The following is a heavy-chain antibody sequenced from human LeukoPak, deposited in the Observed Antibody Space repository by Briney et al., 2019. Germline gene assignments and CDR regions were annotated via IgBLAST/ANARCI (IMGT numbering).Heavy chain of an antibody. CDR1: GFTFDDYG. D-gene: IGHD3-22*01. V-gene: IGHV3-20*04. CDR3: ARVSGLGSYYDSSGYPDY. Sequence: PGGSLRLSCAASGFTFDDYGMSWVRQASGKGLEWVSGINWNGGSTGYADSVKGRFTISRDNAKNSLYLQMNSLRAEDTALYYCARVSGLGSYYDSSGYPDYWGQGTLVTVSS. CDR2: INWNGGST. J-gene: IGHJ4*02.